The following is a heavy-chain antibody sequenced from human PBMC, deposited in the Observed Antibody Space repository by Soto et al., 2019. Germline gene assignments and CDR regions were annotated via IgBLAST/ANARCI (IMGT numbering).Heavy chain of an antibody. CDR2: INHSGST. V-gene: IGHV4-34*01. CDR3: ARDKITGLFDY. J-gene: IGHJ4*02. CDR1: GGSFSGYY. Sequence: QVQLQQWGAGLLKPSETLSLTCAVYGGSFSGYYWTWIRQPPGTGLEWIGEINHSGSTNYNPSLKGRIPLSIDTSKNQFSLKLTSVTAADTAVYYCARDKITGLFDYWGQGTLVTVSS. D-gene: IGHD2-8*02.